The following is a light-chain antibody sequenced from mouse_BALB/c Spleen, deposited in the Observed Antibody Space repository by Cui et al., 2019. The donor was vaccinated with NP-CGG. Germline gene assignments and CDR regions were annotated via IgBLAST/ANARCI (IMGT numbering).Light chain of an antibody. CDR2: GTN. J-gene: IGLJ1*01. Sequence: AVVTQESALTTSPGETVTLTCRSNTGAVTTSNYANWVQEKPDHLFTGLIGGTNNRVPGVPARFSGSLIGDKAALTITGAQTVDEAIYFCALWYSNHWVFGGGTKLTVL. V-gene: IGLV1*01. CDR3: ALWYSNHWV. CDR1: TGAVTTSNY.